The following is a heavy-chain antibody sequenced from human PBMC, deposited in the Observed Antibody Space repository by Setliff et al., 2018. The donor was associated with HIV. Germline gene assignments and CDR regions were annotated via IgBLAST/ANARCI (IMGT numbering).Heavy chain of an antibody. CDR3: AKSDTTMDGGTPFYMDV. CDR2: IYNSGSR. Sequence: PSLTCTVSGGSISSSSYYWGWIRQPPGEGLEWVGSIYNSGSRYYNPSLNSRVTISVDTSKNQFSLKLSSVTAADTAVYYCAKSDTTMDGGTPFYMDVWGKGTTVTVSS. CDR1: GGSISSSSYY. D-gene: IGHD3-10*01. J-gene: IGHJ6*03. V-gene: IGHV4-39*05.